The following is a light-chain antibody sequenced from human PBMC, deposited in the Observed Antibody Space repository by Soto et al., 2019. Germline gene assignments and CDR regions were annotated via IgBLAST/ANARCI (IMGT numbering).Light chain of an antibody. CDR2: GSS. CDR1: QSISRH. V-gene: IGKV1-39*01. CDR3: QQGYSTPVT. Sequence: DIHMTQSPSSLSPSVGDRFTLTCRASQSISRHLNWYQQKPGRAPRLLIYGSSNLQGGVPSRFSGSGSGTDFTLTISSLLPEDFATYYCQQGYSTPVTFGQGTRLEIK. J-gene: IGKJ5*01.